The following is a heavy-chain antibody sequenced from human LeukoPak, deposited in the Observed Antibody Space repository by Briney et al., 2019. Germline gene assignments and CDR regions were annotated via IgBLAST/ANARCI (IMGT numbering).Heavy chain of an antibody. CDR1: GFTFSSYS. V-gene: IGHV3-21*01. CDR3: ARDYLLAGYCSSTSCSLGAPPYFDY. J-gene: IGHJ4*02. CDR2: ISSSSSYI. Sequence: GGSLRLSCAASGFTFSSYSMNWVRQAPGKGLEWVSSISSSSSYIYYADSVKGRFTISRDNAKNSLYLQMNSLRAEDTAVYYCARDYLLAGYCSSTSCSLGAPPYFDYWGQGTLVTVSS. D-gene: IGHD2-2*01.